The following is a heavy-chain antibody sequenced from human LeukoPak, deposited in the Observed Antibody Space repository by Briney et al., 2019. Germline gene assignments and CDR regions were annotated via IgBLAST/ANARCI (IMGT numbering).Heavy chain of an antibody. Sequence: GRSLRLSCAASGFTFSSYDMHWVRQAPGKGLERVAVISYDGNNKYYAASVKGRFTISRDNTKKTLYLQMNSLRVEDTAVYYCARDGYNEEDWYFDLWGRGILVTVSS. V-gene: IGHV3-30-3*01. J-gene: IGHJ2*01. D-gene: IGHD5-24*01. CDR3: ARDGYNEEDWYFDL. CDR2: ISYDGNNK. CDR1: GFTFSSYD.